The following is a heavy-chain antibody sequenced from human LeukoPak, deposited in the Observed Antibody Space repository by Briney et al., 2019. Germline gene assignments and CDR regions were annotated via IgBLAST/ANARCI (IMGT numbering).Heavy chain of an antibody. V-gene: IGHV3-7*01. CDR2: IKKSGSEI. CDR3: ASLDTAAIRTGGY. CDR1: GFPFSPDW. Sequence: GGSLRLSCAASGFPFSPDWMSWVRQAPGKGLEWVAMIKKSGSEIHYVDSVKGRFTISRDSARNSLYLQMSSLKADDTAVYYCASLDTAAIRTGGYWGQGTLVTVSS. J-gene: IGHJ4*02. D-gene: IGHD5-18*01.